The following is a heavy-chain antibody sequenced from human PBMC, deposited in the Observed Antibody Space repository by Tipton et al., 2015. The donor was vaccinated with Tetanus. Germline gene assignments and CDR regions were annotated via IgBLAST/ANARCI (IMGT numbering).Heavy chain of an antibody. D-gene: IGHD3-16*01. CDR3: ARGGLTPYEKDY. V-gene: IGHV4-34*09. J-gene: IGHJ4*02. Sequence: TLSLTCAVYGGSFSGYYWSWVRQSPGKGLEWIGEINQSGSTNYNPSLKSRVTISVDTSKNQLSLKLSSVTAADTAVYYCARGGLTPYEKDYWGQGTLVTVSS. CDR2: INQSGST. CDR1: GGSFSGYY.